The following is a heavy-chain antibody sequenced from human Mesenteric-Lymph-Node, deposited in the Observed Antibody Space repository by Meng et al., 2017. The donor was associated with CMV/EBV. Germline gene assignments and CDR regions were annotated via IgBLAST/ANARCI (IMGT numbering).Heavy chain of an antibody. V-gene: IGHV3-23*03. D-gene: IGHD3-3*01. CDR1: GFTFRSYG. Sequence: GESLKISCAASGFTFRSYGMHWVRQAPGKGLEWVSGIQGSDRDTYYADSVKGRFTISRDNSRSTLYLQMNSLRAEDTAVYYCARYYDFWGGSANVYFFDYWGRGTLVTVSS. CDR2: IQGSDRDT. J-gene: IGHJ4*02. CDR3: ARYYDFWGGSANVYFFDY.